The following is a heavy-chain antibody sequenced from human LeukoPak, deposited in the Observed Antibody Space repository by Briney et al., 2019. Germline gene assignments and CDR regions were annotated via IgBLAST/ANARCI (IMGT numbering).Heavy chain of an antibody. J-gene: IGHJ6*03. Sequence: PSGTLSLTCAVSGGSISSSYWWSWVRQPPGKGLEWIGEVYHSGSTNYNPSLKSRVTISVDTSKNQFSLKLSSVTAADTAVYYCARVDILTGYQYYMDVWGKGTTVTISS. V-gene: IGHV4-4*02. CDR3: ARVDILTGYQYYMDV. CDR2: VYHSGST. D-gene: IGHD3-9*01. CDR1: GGSISSSYW.